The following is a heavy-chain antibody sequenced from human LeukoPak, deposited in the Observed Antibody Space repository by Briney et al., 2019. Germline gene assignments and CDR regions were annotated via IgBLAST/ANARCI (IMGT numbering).Heavy chain of an antibody. D-gene: IGHD5-18*01. CDR2: ISSSSSYI. J-gene: IGHJ3*02. Sequence: PGGSLRLSCAASGFTFSSYSMNWVRQAPGKGLEWVSSISSSSSYIYYADSVKGRFTISRDNAKNSLYLQMNSLRAEDTAVYYCARGESDTAMVWAYKDAFDIWGQGTMVTVSS. CDR3: ARGESDTAMVWAYKDAFDI. V-gene: IGHV3-21*01. CDR1: GFTFSSYS.